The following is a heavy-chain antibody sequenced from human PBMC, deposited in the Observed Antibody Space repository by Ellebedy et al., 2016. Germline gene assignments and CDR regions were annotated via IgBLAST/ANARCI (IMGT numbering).Heavy chain of an antibody. CDR3: AKESAEYDFWSGYYGYYYYYMDV. Sequence: GGSLRLXCAASGFTFDDYAMHWVRQAPGKGLEWVSGISWNSGSIGYADSVKGRFTISRDNAKNSLYLQMNSLRAEDTALYYCAKESAEYDFWSGYYGYYYYYMDVWGKGTTVTVSS. CDR2: ISWNSGSI. CDR1: GFTFDDYA. D-gene: IGHD3-3*01. J-gene: IGHJ6*03. V-gene: IGHV3-9*01.